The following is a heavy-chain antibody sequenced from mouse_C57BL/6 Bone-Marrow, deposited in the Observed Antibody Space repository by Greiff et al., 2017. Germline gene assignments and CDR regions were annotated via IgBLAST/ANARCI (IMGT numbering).Heavy chain of an antibody. CDR3: VSHDY. Sequence: EVKVVESGGGLVQPKGSLKLSCAASGFSFNTYAMTWVRQAPGKGLEWVARIRSKSNNYATYYADSVKDSFTISRDDSESMLYLQMNNVKTEDTAMYYCVSHDYWGQGTSVTVSS. J-gene: IGHJ4*01. CDR1: GFSFNTYA. CDR2: IRSKSNNYAT. V-gene: IGHV10-1*01.